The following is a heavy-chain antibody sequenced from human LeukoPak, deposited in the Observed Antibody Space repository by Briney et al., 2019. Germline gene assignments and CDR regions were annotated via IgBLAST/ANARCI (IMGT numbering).Heavy chain of an antibody. CDR2: IYYSGST. V-gene: IGHV4-39*01. D-gene: IGHD4-17*01. Sequence: PSETLSLTCTVSGGSISSSSYYWGWIRQPPGKGLEWIGSIYYSGSTYYNPPLKSRVTISVDTSKNQFSLKLSSVTAADTAVYYCARHVSTVTTYYSDYWGQGTLVTVSS. CDR1: GGSISSSSYY. CDR3: ARHVSTVTTYYSDY. J-gene: IGHJ4*02.